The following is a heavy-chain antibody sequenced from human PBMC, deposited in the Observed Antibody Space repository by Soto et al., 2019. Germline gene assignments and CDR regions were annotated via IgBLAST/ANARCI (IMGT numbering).Heavy chain of an antibody. CDR1: RGSISSSNW. J-gene: IGHJ3*02. CDR3: AREQTLEGAFDI. Sequence: QVQLQESGPGLVKPSGTLSLTCAVSRGSISSSNWWSCVRQPPGKGLEWMGDIYHSGSTNYNPSLKSRVTISADKSKNQFSLKLSSVTAADTAVYYCAREQTLEGAFDIWGQGTMVTVSS. V-gene: IGHV4-4*02. CDR2: IYHSGST. D-gene: IGHD3-3*01.